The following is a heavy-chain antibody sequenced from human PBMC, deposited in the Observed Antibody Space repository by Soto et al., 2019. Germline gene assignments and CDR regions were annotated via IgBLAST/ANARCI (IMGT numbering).Heavy chain of an antibody. CDR3: ARRAWDSYYAIDV. J-gene: IGHJ6*02. Sequence: VQLVESGGGEVQPGRSLRLSCAASGFTYTDFDLHWVRQAPGKGLEWVAIISYDGSDKYYADSVKGRFAISRDNPKNTLYLEMNSLRPEDTAVYFCARRAWDSYYAIDVWGQGTTVTVFS. CDR1: GFTYTDFD. D-gene: IGHD3-22*01. CDR2: ISYDGSDK. V-gene: IGHV3-30*09.